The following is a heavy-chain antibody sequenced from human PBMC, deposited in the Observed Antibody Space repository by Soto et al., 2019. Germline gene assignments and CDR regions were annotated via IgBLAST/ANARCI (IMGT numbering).Heavy chain of an antibody. V-gene: IGHV1-46*01. Sequence: GASVKVSCKASGYTFTSYYMHWVRQAPGQGLEWMGIINPSGGSTSYAQKFQGRVTMTRDTSTSTVYMELSSLRSEDTAVYYCATTPGYSYGTDDAFDIWGQGTMVTVSS. J-gene: IGHJ3*02. CDR1: GYTFTSYY. CDR2: INPSGGST. D-gene: IGHD5-18*01. CDR3: ATTPGYSYGTDDAFDI.